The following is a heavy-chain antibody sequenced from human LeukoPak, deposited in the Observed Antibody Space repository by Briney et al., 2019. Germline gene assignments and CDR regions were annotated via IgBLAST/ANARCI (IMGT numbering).Heavy chain of an antibody. CDR3: ARVWDYYGSGSPGAFDI. J-gene: IGHJ3*02. D-gene: IGHD3-10*01. Sequence: TGGSLRLSCAASGFTFSSYAMSWVRQAPGKGLEWVSAISGSGGSTYYADSVKGRFTISRDNSKNTLYLQMNSLRAEDTAVYYCARVWDYYGSGSPGAFDIWGQGTMVTVSS. CDR2: ISGSGGST. CDR1: GFTFSSYA. V-gene: IGHV3-23*01.